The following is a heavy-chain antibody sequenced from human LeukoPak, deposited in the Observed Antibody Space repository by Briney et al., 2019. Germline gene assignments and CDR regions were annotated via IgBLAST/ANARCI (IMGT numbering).Heavy chain of an antibody. CDR2: ISSSGNTI. CDR3: AREDCSGGSCYSDRVDV. D-gene: IGHD2-15*01. Sequence: GGSLRLSCAASGFIFSSHGMHWVRQAPGKGLEWVSYISSSGNTIYYAGSVKGRFTISRDNAKNSLYLQMNSLRAEDTAVYYCAREDCSGGSCYSDRVDVWGQGTTVTASS. J-gene: IGHJ6*02. CDR1: GFIFSSHG. V-gene: IGHV3-48*03.